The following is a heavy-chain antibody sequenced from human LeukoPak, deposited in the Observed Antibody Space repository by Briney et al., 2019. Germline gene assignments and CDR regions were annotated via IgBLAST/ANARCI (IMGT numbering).Heavy chain of an antibody. CDR1: GGTFSSYA. D-gene: IGHD1-26*01. CDR3: ARDTDNVIVGAYKLDY. Sequence: GSSVKVSCKASGGTFSSYAISWVRQAPGQGLEWMGRIIPIFGTANYAQKFQGRVTITTDESTSTAYMELSSLGSEDTAVYYCARDTDNVIVGAYKLDYWGQGTLVTVSS. CDR2: IIPIFGTA. V-gene: IGHV1-69*05. J-gene: IGHJ4*02.